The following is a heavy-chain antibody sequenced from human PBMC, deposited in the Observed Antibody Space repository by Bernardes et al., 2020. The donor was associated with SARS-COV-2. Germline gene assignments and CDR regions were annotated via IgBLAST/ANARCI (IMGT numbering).Heavy chain of an antibody. D-gene: IGHD6-19*01. J-gene: IGHJ4*02. CDR3: ARDGRISVPGTDYFDF. Sequence: SETLSLTCAVSDDAISSGSFYWSWIRQPAGQGLEWVGRIPASGSTNYNPPLKSRVTMSVDTSKNQFSLELTSVTAADTAVYYCARDGRISVPGTDYFDFWGQGILVTVSS. CDR2: IPASGST. CDR1: DDAISSGSFY. V-gene: IGHV4-61*02.